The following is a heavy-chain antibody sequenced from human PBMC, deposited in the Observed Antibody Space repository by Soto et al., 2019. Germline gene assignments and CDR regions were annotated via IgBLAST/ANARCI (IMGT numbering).Heavy chain of an antibody. J-gene: IGHJ6*02. CDR1: GFTFRSNG. Sequence: QVQLVESGGGVVQPGTSLRLSCAASGFTFRSNGMHGVRQAPGKGLEWLAVISNDGSNKYLADSVKGRLALSRDNSRNTLYLQINSLRVEDTAVYYCGKDTLDCSGGDCPLYYYYGMDVWGQGTTVTVSS. CDR3: GKDTLDCSGGDCPLYYYYGMDV. V-gene: IGHV3-30*18. CDR2: ISNDGSNK. D-gene: IGHD2-15*01.